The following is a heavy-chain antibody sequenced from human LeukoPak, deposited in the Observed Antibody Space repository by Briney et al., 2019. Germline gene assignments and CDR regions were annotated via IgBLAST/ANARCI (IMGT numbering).Heavy chain of an antibody. J-gene: IGHJ4*02. D-gene: IGHD5-18*01. CDR1: GGSISSSSYY. CDR3: ARDGWIQSRAEPHDY. CDR2: IYYSGST. V-gene: IGHV4-39*07. Sequence: SETLSLTCTVSGGSISSSSYYWGWIRQPPGKGLAWIGSIYYSGSTYYNPSLKSRVTISVDTSKNQFSLKLSSVTAADTAVYYCARDGWIQSRAEPHDYWGQGTLVTVSS.